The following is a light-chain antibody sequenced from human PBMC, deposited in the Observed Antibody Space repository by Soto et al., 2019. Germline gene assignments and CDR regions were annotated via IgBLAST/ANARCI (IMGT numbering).Light chain of an antibody. CDR2: DAS. V-gene: IGKV1-5*01. CDR3: QQYNSYPS. J-gene: IGKJ4*01. Sequence: DIQMPQSPSTLSASVGDRVTITCRASQSISSWLAWYQQKPGKAPKLLIYDASSLESGVPSRFSGSGSGTEFTLTISSLQPDDFATYYCQQYNSYPSFGGGTKVEIK. CDR1: QSISSW.